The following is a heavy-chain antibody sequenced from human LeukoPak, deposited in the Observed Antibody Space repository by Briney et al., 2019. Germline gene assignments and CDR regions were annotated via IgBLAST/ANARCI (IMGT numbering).Heavy chain of an antibody. CDR3: AKGSLLWFGELLTNRNWFDP. Sequence: SVKVSCKASGGTFSSYAISWVRQAPGQGLEWMGGIIPIFGTANYAQKFQGGVTITADESTSTAYMELNSLRAEDTAVYYCAKGSLLWFGELLTNRNWFDPWGQGTLVTVSS. CDR1: GGTFSSYA. J-gene: IGHJ5*02. D-gene: IGHD3-10*01. V-gene: IGHV1-69*13. CDR2: IIPIFGTA.